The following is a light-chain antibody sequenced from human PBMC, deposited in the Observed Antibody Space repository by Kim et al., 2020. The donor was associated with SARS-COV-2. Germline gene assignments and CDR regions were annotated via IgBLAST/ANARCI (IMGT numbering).Light chain of an antibody. CDR1: QSVSSY. J-gene: IGKJ5*01. Sequence: EIVLTQSPATLSLSPGERATLSCRASQSVSSYLAWFQQKLGQAPRLLIYDASNRAPGIPARFSGSGSGTDFTLTISSLEPEDFAVYYCQQRSNWTPITFGQGTRLEI. CDR2: DAS. V-gene: IGKV3-11*01. CDR3: QQRSNWTPIT.